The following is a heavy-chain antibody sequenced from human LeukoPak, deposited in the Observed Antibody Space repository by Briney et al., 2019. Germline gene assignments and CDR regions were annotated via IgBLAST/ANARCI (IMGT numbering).Heavy chain of an antibody. D-gene: IGHD3-22*01. CDR2: IKSKTDGGTT. CDR1: GFTFSNAW. J-gene: IGHJ6*02. Sequence: PGGSLRLSCAASGFTFSNAWMSWVRQAPGKGLEWVGRIKSKTDGGTTDYAAPVKGRFTISRDDSKNTLYLQMNSLKTEDTAVYYCTTDQYYYDSSAYYINYYYYGMDVWGQGTTVTVSS. V-gene: IGHV3-15*01. CDR3: TTDQYYYDSSAYYINYYYYGMDV.